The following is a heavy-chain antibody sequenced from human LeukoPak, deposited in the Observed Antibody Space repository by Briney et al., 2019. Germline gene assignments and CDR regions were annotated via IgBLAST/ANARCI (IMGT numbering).Heavy chain of an antibody. V-gene: IGHV1-18*01. CDR1: GYTFTSYG. CDR3: ARGGPGASSWSIYFDY. Sequence: ASVKVSCKASGYTFTSYGISWVRQAPGQRLEWMGWISAYNGNTNYAQKRQGRVTMTTDTSTSTGYMELRRLRSDDTAVYDCARGGPGASSWSIYFDYWGQGTLVTVSS. D-gene: IGHD6-13*01. J-gene: IGHJ4*02. CDR2: ISAYNGNT.